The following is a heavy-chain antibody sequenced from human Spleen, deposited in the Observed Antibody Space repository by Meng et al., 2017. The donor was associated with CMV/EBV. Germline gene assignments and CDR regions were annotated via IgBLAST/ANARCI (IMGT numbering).Heavy chain of an antibody. J-gene: IGHJ4*02. D-gene: IGHD2-2*01. CDR1: GYTFTGYD. CDR2: INPNSGGT. CDR3: ARDDGLVVPVN. V-gene: IGHV1-2*02. Sequence: SCKDSGYTFTGYDMHWVRQAPGQGLEWMGWINPNSGGTNYAQKFQGRVTMTRETSISTAYMELSRLRSDDTAVYYCARDDGLVVPVNWGQGTLVTVSS.